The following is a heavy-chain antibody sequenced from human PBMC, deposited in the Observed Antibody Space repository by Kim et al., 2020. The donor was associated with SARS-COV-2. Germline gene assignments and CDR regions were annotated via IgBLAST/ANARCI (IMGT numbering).Heavy chain of an antibody. V-gene: IGHV3-9*01. CDR3: AKAAYYYGSGKDAFDI. D-gene: IGHD3-10*01. Sequence: LKGRFHISRDNAKNSLYLQMNSLRAEDTALYYCAKAAYYYGSGKDAFDIWGQGTMVTVSS. J-gene: IGHJ3*02.